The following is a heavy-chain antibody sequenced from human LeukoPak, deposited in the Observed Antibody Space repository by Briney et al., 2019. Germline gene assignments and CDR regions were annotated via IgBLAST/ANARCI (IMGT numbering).Heavy chain of an antibody. CDR1: GFMFSSYA. J-gene: IGHJ4*02. CDR2: ISSSGTTI. D-gene: IGHD3-22*01. Sequence: PGGSLRLSCVASGFMFSSYAMNWVRQAPGKGLEWLSYISSSGTTIYSADSVKGRFTISRDNAKDPLYLQMNSLRAEDTAVYYCARDRAGGAYYYDSSGYYYWGQGTLVTVSS. CDR3: ARDRAGGAYYYDSSGYYY. V-gene: IGHV3-48*03.